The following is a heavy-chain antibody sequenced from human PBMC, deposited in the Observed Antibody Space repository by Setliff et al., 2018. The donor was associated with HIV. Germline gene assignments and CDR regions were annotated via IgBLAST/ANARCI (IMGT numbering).Heavy chain of an antibody. CDR1: GDFFSSDYY. V-gene: IGHV4-38-2*02. CDR3: ARDDTGGKGYWYFDL. J-gene: IGHJ2*01. CDR2: IYYSGST. Sequence: SETLSLTCTVSGDFFSSDYYWGWIRQSPGKGLEWIGSIYYSGSTYYNPSLKSRVAISVDKSKNQFSLELNSVTAADTALYYCARDDTGGKGYWYFDLWGRGTLVTVSS. D-gene: IGHD2-2*02.